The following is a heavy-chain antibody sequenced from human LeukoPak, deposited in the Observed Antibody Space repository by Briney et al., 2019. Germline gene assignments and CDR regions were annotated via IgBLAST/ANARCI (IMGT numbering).Heavy chain of an antibody. Sequence: GGSLRLSCAASGFIVSIEYMNWVRQAPGKGLGWGSFLYSSGTTYYANSVKGRFPISRDNSETKLFLQMNSLRAEDTAVYYCAQYNYYDSSDAFDIWGQGTMVTVSS. D-gene: IGHD3-22*01. CDR1: GFIVSIEY. CDR2: LYSSGTT. J-gene: IGHJ3*02. CDR3: AQYNYYDSSDAFDI. V-gene: IGHV3-53*01.